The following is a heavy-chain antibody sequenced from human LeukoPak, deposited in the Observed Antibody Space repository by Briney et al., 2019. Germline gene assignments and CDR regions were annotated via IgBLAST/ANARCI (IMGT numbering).Heavy chain of an antibody. CDR3: AKDVRGGDTATEPIDN. CDR1: GFTFSSYW. Sequence: GGSLRLSCAASGFTFSSYWMSWVRQAPGKGVEWVSTISDSGDTTYYADSVKGRFTISRDNSKNTLYLQMNSLRAEDTAVYYCAKDVRGGDTATEPIDNWGQGTLVTVSS. CDR2: ISDSGDTT. J-gene: IGHJ4*02. D-gene: IGHD5-18*01. V-gene: IGHV3-23*01.